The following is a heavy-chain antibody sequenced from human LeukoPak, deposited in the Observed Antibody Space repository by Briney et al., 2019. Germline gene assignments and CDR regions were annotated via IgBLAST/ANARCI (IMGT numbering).Heavy chain of an antibody. CDR1: GFTFSSYA. V-gene: IGHV3-30-3*01. D-gene: IGHD2-2*01. Sequence: GGSLRLSCAASGFTFSSYAMHWVRQAPGKGLEWVAVISYDGSNKYYADSVKGRFTISRDNSKNTLYLQMNSLRAEDTAVYYCARESGQLPPLGMDVWGQGTTVTVSS. CDR2: ISYDGSNK. CDR3: ARESGQLPPLGMDV. J-gene: IGHJ6*02.